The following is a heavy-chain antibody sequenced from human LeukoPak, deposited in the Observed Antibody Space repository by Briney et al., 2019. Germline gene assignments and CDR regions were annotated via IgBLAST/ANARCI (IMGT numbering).Heavy chain of an antibody. J-gene: IGHJ4*02. CDR1: GGSISSGDYY. Sequence: SETLSLTCTVSGGSISSGDYYWSWIRQPPGKGLEWIGYIYYSGSTYYNPSLKSRVTISVDTSKNQFSLKLSSVTAADTAVYYCARVPLSMGVVIMAFDYWGQGTLVTVSS. CDR2: IYYSGST. D-gene: IGHD3-22*01. V-gene: IGHV4-30-4*01. CDR3: ARVPLSMGVVIMAFDY.